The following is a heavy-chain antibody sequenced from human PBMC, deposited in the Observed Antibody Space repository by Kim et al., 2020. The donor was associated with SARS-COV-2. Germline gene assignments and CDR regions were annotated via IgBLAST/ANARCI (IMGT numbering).Heavy chain of an antibody. Sequence: YYTDSVKGRFTISRDSSETTLYLQMNSLRAEDTAVYYCAKDLGSYYALDYWGQGTLVTVSS. CDR3: AKDLGSYYALDY. J-gene: IGHJ4*02. V-gene: IGHV3-33*06. D-gene: IGHD3-22*01.